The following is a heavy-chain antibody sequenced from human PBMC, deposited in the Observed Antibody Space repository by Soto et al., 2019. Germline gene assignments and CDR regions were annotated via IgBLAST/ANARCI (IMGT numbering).Heavy chain of an antibody. CDR2: IYYSGST. Sequence: PSETLSLTCTVSGGSISSGGYYWSWIRQHPGKGLEWIGYIYYSGSTYSNPSLKSRVTISVDTSKNQFSLKLSSVTAADTAVYYCARIRYYYDSSGYYKPDHFDYRGQGTLVTGS. D-gene: IGHD3-22*01. J-gene: IGHJ4*02. V-gene: IGHV4-31*03. CDR1: GGSISSGGYY. CDR3: ARIRYYYDSSGYYKPDHFDY.